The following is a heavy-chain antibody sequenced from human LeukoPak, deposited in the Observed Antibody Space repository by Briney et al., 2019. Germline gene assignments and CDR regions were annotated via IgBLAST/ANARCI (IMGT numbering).Heavy chain of an antibody. J-gene: IGHJ2*01. V-gene: IGHV4-39*01. CDR1: GGSIISSRYY. Sequence: SETLSLTCTVSGGSIISSRYYWGWIRQPPGKGPEWIGTVFYSGNTYYNLSLESRVTISVDTSKNQFSLNLSSVTAADTALYYCARHVSSALRIVVVTSDWYFDLWGRGTLVTVSS. CDR3: ARHVSSALRIVVVTSDWYFDL. D-gene: IGHD2-21*02. CDR2: VFYSGNT.